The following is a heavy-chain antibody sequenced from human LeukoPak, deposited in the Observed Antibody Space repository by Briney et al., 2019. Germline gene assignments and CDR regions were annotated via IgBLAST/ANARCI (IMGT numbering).Heavy chain of an antibody. CDR3: ARDRPTRGYYDSSGYYYYFDY. Sequence: PSETLSLTCTVSGGSISISNYYWGWIRQPPGKGLEWIASIYYSGYTFYNPSLKSRVTISVDTSKNQFSLKLSSVTAADTAVYYCARDRPTRGYYDSSGYYYYFDYWGQGTLVTVSS. V-gene: IGHV4-39*07. CDR1: GGSISISNYY. CDR2: IYYSGYT. D-gene: IGHD3-22*01. J-gene: IGHJ4*02.